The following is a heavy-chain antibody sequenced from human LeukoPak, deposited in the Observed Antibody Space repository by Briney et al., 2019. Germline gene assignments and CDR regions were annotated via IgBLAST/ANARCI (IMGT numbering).Heavy chain of an antibody. J-gene: IGHJ1*01. CDR1: GCFFGSCG. CDR3: AKVGGYDDLLNAEYVEH. CDR2: ICNDGSKK. Sequence: PGGSLRLSCAASGCFFGSCGLYWVRMAQAKGLGRVTFICNDGSKKSYTDSVKGRFTISRDDSKNILYLQMNSLRIEDTAVYYCAKVGGYDDLLNAEYVEHWGRGTLVTVSS. D-gene: IGHD5-12*01. V-gene: IGHV3-30*02.